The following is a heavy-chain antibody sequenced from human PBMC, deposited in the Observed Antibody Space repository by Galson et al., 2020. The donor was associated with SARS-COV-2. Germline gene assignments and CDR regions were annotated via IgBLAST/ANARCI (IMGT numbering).Heavy chain of an antibody. CDR1: GFSLNTGGVG. Sequence: SDPTLVNPTQTLTLTCPFSGFSLNTGGVGVGWLRQPPGKALQWLALIYWDEDKRFNPSLRSRLTITKDTSKNLLVLSMANVDPVDTATYYCAHLPGEFTADYLDYWGQGSLVTVSS. J-gene: IGHJ4*02. CDR2: IYWDEDK. D-gene: IGHD3-10*01. CDR3: AHLPGEFTADYLDY. V-gene: IGHV2-5*02.